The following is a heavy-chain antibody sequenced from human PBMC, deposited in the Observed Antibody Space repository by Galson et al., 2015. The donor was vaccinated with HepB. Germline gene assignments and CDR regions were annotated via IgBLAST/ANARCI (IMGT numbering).Heavy chain of an antibody. Sequence: SVKVSCKASGYTFTSYDINWVRQATGQGLEWMGWMNPNSGNTGYAQKFQGRVTMTRNTSISTAYMELSSLRSEDTAVYYCARGPYSSSWYPSEIYYYYYGMDVWGQGTTVTVSS. J-gene: IGHJ6*02. V-gene: IGHV1-8*01. CDR3: ARGPYSSSWYPSEIYYYYYGMDV. CDR1: GYTFTSYD. D-gene: IGHD6-13*01. CDR2: MNPNSGNT.